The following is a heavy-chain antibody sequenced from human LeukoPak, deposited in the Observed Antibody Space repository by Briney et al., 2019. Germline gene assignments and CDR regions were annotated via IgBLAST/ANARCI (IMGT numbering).Heavy chain of an antibody. CDR1: GGSISSSSYY. CDR2: IYYSGST. Sequence: PSETLSLTCTVSGGSISSSSYYWGWIRQPPGKGLEWIGSIYYSGSTYYNPSLKSRVTIAVDTAKNQFSLKLSSVPAADTAVYYCARHRRGFTMIVGNWGQGTLVTVSS. CDR3: ARHRRGFTMIVGN. J-gene: IGHJ4*02. D-gene: IGHD3-22*01. V-gene: IGHV4-39*01.